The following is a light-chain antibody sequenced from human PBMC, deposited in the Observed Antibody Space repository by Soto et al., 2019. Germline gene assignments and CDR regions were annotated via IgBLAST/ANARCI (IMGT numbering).Light chain of an antibody. Sequence: GDRVTITCRASQNINNWIAWYQQKPGKAPKFLIYDASTLESGVPSRFSGSGFGTEFSLTISSLQSDDLGSDYSKRRRTFVPGTKVDIX. CDR3: KRRRT. J-gene: IGKJ1*01. CDR1: QNINNW. V-gene: IGKV1-5*01. CDR2: DAS.